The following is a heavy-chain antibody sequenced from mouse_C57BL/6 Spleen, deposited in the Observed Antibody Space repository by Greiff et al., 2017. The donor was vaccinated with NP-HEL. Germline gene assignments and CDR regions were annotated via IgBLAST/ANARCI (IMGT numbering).Heavy chain of an antibody. CDR1: GYTFTSYW. V-gene: IGHV1-69*01. CDR2: IDPSDSYP. CDR3: AIWDPYYGSSYRYFDV. D-gene: IGHD1-1*01. J-gene: IGHJ1*03. Sequence: QVQLQQPGAELVMPGASVKLSCKASGYTFTSYWMHWVKQRPGQGLEWIGEIDPSDSYPTYNQKFKGTSTLTVDKSSSTAYMQLSSLTSEDSAVYYCAIWDPYYGSSYRYFDVWGTGTTVTVSS.